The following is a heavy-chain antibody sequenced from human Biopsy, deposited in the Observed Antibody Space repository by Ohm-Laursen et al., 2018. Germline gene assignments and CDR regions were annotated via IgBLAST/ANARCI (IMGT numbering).Heavy chain of an antibody. CDR3: ARMPHFDY. J-gene: IGHJ4*02. CDR2: INHSGRT. Sequence: GTLSLTCAVYGESFNGCYWSWIRQTPGKGLEWIGEINHSGRTNYNPSLKSQVTMSVDTSKNQFSLRLSSVTAADTAVYYCARMPHFDYWGQGILVTVSS. V-gene: IGHV4-34*01. CDR1: GESFNGCY. D-gene: IGHD2-2*01.